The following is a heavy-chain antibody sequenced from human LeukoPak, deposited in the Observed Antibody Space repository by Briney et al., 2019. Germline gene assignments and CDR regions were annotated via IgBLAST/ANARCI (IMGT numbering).Heavy chain of an antibody. Sequence: GGSLRLSCAASGFTFSSSWMHWVRQGPGKGLVWVSRINSDGSSTNYADSVKGRFIISRDNAKNTLYLQMNSLRAEDTAVYYCARPRPAARNPLDIWGQGTMVTVAS. D-gene: IGHD2-2*01. CDR1: GFTFSSSW. CDR3: ARPRPAARNPLDI. J-gene: IGHJ3*02. CDR2: INSDGSST. V-gene: IGHV3-74*01.